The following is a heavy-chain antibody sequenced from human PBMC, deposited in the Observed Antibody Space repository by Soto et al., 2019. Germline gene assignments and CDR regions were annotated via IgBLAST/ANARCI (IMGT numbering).Heavy chain of an antibody. CDR1: GFTFSSYG. V-gene: IGHV3-33*01. J-gene: IGHJ4*02. CDR2: MWYDGSNK. Sequence: SGGSLRLSCAASGFTFSSYGMHWVRQAPGKGLGWVALMWYDGSNKYYADSVKGRFTISRDNSKNTLYLQMNSLRAEDTAVYYCARDAYLGSGSYAYWGQGTLVTVSS. D-gene: IGHD3-10*01. CDR3: ARDAYLGSGSYAY.